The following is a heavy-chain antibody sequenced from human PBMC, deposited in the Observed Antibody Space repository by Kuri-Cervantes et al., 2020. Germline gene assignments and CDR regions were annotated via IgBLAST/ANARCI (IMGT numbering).Heavy chain of an antibody. Sequence: ESLKISCTVSGGSISSYYWSWIRQPPGKGLEWIGYIYYSGSTNYNPSLKSRVTISVDTSKNQFSLKLSSVTAADTAVYYCASEGYCSGGSCLNYWGQGTLVTVSS. CDR1: GGSISSYY. CDR2: IYYSGST. J-gene: IGHJ4*02. CDR3: ASEGYCSGGSCLNY. V-gene: IGHV4-59*01. D-gene: IGHD2-15*01.